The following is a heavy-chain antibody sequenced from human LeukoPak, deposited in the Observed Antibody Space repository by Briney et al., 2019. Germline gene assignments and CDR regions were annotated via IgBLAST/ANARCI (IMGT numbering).Heavy chain of an antibody. D-gene: IGHD3-9*01. Sequence: PSETLSLTCAVYGGSFSGYYWSWIRQPPGKGLEWIGEINHSGSTNYNPSLKSRVTISVDTSKNQFSLKLSSVTAADTAVYYCAAQGGEFYDILTGYYTPNWFDPWGQGTLVTVSS. CDR2: INHSGST. CDR3: AAQGGEFYDILTGYYTPNWFDP. CDR1: GGSFSGYY. J-gene: IGHJ5*02. V-gene: IGHV4-34*01.